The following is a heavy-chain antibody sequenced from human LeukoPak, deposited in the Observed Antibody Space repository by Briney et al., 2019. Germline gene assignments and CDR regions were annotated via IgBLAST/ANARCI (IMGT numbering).Heavy chain of an antibody. D-gene: IGHD2-15*01. J-gene: IGHJ3*01. CDR2: ISSSDKT. Sequence: SETLSLTCTVSVGSVSSILYYWGWFRQPPGKGLEWIGSISSSDKTYYDPSLESRVTISIDTSKNEFSLKLLSVTAADTAVYYCARHCDRVAVTAFDVWGPGTMVAVSS. V-gene: IGHV4-39*01. CDR3: ARHCDRVAVTAFDV. CDR1: VGSVSSILYY.